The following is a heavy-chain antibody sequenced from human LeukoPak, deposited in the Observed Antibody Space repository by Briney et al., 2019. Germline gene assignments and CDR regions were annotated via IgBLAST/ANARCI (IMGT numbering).Heavy chain of an antibody. CDR2: IYYSGST. J-gene: IGHJ4*02. CDR3: ARTDWGSEYYFDY. V-gene: IGHV4-31*03. CDR1: GGSISNGLYY. D-gene: IGHD7-27*01. Sequence: SQTLSLTCTVSGGSISNGLYYWSWIRQHPGKGLEWIGYIYYSGSTYYNPSLKSRVTISVDTSKNQFSLKLNSVTAADTAVYYCARTDWGSEYYFDYWGQGTLVTVSS.